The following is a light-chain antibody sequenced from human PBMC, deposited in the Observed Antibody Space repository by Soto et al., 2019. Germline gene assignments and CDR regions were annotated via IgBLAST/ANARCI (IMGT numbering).Light chain of an antibody. CDR3: QQYNNWPPWT. V-gene: IGKV3-15*01. CDR2: GAS. Sequence: EIVMTQSPATLSVSPGERATLSYRASQSVSSNLAWYQQKPGQAPRLLIYGASTRATGIPARFSGSRSGTEFTLTISSLQSEDFAVYYCQQYNNWPPWTFGPGTKVDIK. J-gene: IGKJ3*01. CDR1: QSVSSN.